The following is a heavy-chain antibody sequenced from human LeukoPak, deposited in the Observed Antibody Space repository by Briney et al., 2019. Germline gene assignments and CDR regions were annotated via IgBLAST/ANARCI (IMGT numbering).Heavy chain of an antibody. CDR2: IYYSGST. CDR3: ARGAPRETAGSWYFDL. D-gene: IGHD5-18*01. V-gene: IGHV4-59*01. J-gene: IGHJ2*01. CDR1: GGSISSYY. Sequence: SETLSLICTVSGGSISSYYWSWIRQPPGKGLEWIGYIYYSGSTNYNPSLKSRVTISVDTSKNQFSLKLSSVTAADTAVYYCARGAPRETAGSWYFDLWGRGTLVTVSS.